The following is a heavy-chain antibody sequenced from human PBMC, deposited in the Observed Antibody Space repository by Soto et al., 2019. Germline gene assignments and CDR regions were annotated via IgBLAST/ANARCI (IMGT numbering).Heavy chain of an antibody. Sequence: ASVKVSCKASGCTFSSYAISWVRQAPGQGLEWMGGIIPIFGTANYAQKFQGRVTITADKSTSTAYMELSSLRSEATPVYYCAREQAGAWLGELIRDCMDVWGQGTTVTVSS. J-gene: IGHJ6*02. CDR2: IIPIFGTA. CDR3: AREQAGAWLGELIRDCMDV. V-gene: IGHV1-69*06. D-gene: IGHD3-10*01. CDR1: GCTFSSYA.